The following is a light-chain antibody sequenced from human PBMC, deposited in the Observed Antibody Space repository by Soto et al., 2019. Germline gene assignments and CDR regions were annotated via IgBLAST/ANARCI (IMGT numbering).Light chain of an antibody. CDR3: QQYGGSPRT. Sequence: EILLTQSPGALSLSPGERATLSCRASQSINNNYLAWYQQKRGQAPRLLIYGASSRATGIPDRFSGSGSGTDFTLTISRLEPEDFAVYYCQQYGGSPRTFGQGTKVEIK. CDR1: QSINNNY. J-gene: IGKJ1*01. CDR2: GAS. V-gene: IGKV3-20*01.